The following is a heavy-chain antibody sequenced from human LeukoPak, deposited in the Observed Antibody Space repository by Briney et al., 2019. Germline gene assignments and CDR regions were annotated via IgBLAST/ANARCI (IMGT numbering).Heavy chain of an antibody. J-gene: IGHJ5*02. CDR1: GGTFSSYA. Sequence: SVKVSCKASGGTFSSYAISWVRQAPGQGLEWMGGIIPIFGTANYAQKFQGRVTITADKSTSTAYMELSSLRSEDTAVYYCARGLRSSNWFDPWGQGTLVTVSS. V-gene: IGHV1-69*06. D-gene: IGHD2-2*01. CDR2: IIPIFGTA. CDR3: ARGLRSSNWFDP.